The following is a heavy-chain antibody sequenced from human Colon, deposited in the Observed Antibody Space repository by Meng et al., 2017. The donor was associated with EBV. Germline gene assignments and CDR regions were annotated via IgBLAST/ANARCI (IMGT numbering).Heavy chain of an antibody. D-gene: IGHD2-8*02. CDR1: GGSFSGYY. J-gene: IGHJ4*02. CDR3: ARRPTGIDY. Sequence: QVQLQQWGAGLFXXXXXLSLTCTVYGGSFSGYYWSWIRQPPGKGLEWIGEISHSGSTNYNPSLKSRVTISLDTSKNQFSLRLSSVTAADTAVYYCARRPTGIDYWGQGTLVTVSS. V-gene: IGHV4-34*01. CDR2: ISHSGST.